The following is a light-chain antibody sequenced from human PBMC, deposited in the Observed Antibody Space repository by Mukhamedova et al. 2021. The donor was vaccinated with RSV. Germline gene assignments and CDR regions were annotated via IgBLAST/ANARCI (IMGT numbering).Light chain of an antibody. Sequence: CTGTSSDVGGYNYVSWYQQHPGKAPKLMIYEVSKRPSGVPDRFSGSKSGNTASLTVSGLQAEDEADYYCSSYAGSNTVVFGGGTK. CDR3: SSYAGSNTVV. CDR2: EVS. CDR1: SSDVGGYNY. J-gene: IGLJ2*01. V-gene: IGLV2-8*01.